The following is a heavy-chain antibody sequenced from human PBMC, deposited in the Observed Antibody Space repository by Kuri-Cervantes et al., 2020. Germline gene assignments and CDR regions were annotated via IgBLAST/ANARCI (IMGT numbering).Heavy chain of an antibody. J-gene: IGHJ4*02. CDR1: GGSISSYY. D-gene: IGHD3-10*01. V-gene: IGHV4-59*08. CDR3: ARASITMIGGYYFDY. Sequence: GSLRLSCTVSGGSISSYYWSWIRQPPGKGLEWIGYIYYSGSTNYNPSLKSRVTISVDTSKNQFSLKLSSVAAADTAVYYCARASITMIGGYYFDYWGQGTLVTVSS. CDR2: IYYSGST.